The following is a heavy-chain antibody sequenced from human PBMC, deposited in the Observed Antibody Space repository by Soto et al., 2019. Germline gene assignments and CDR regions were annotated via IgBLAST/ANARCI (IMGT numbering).Heavy chain of an antibody. CDR1: GGSFSGYY. Sequence: PSETLSLTCAVYGGSFSGYYWSWIRQPPGKGLEWIGEINHSGSTNYNPSLKSRVTISVDTSKNQFSLKLSSVTAADTAVYYCARGGGYYDSSAYPGYWGQGTLVTVSS. CDR3: ARGGGYYDSSAYPGY. J-gene: IGHJ4*02. D-gene: IGHD3-22*01. V-gene: IGHV4-34*01. CDR2: INHSGST.